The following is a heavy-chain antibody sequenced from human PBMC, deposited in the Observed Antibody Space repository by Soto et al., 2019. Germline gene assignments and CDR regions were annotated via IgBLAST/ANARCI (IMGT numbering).Heavy chain of an antibody. CDR1: GGSISSSSYY. CDR3: ARRGATTDY. J-gene: IGHJ4*02. CDR2: IYYSGST. D-gene: IGHD1-26*01. V-gene: IGHV4-39*01. Sequence: SETLSLTCTVSGGSISSSSYYWGWIRQPPGKGLEWIGSIYYSGSTYYNPSLKSRVTISVDTSKNQFSLKLSSVTAADTAVYYCARRGATTDYWGQGTLVTVSS.